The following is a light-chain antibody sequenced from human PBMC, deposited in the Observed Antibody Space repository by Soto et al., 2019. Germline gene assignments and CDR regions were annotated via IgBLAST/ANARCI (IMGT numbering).Light chain of an antibody. CDR3: QTWGTGTRGV. Sequence: QPVLTQSPSASASLGASVKLTCTLSSGHSSYAIAWHHQQPEKGPRYLMKLNSDGSHSKGDGIPDRFSGSSSGAERYLTISSLQSEDEADYYCQTWGTGTRGVFGGGTKVTVL. V-gene: IGLV4-69*01. CDR2: LNSDGSH. J-gene: IGLJ3*02. CDR1: SGHSSYA.